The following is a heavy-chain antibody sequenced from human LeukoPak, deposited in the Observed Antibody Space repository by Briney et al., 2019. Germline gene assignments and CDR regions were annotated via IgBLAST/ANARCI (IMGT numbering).Heavy chain of an antibody. J-gene: IGHJ4*02. CDR2: XXPNTGNP. CDR3: ARARGRFYDSSGPKLDY. CDR1: GYTFTDYT. D-gene: IGHD3-22*01. Sequence: GYTFTDYTXXXXGXAXGXXVXXXXXXXPNTGNPTYAQGFTGRIVFSLDTSVSTAYLQISSLKAEDTAVYYCARARGRFYDSSGPKLDYWGQGTLVTVSS. V-gene: IGHV7-4-1*02.